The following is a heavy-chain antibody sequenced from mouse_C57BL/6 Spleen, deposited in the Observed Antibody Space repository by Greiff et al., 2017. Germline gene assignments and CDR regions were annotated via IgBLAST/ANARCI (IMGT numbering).Heavy chain of an antibody. D-gene: IGHD1-1*01. CDR2: IYPGDGDT. CDR1: GYAFSSYW. CDR3: ARSRVTTVYFDY. V-gene: IGHV1-80*01. J-gene: IGHJ2*01. Sequence: QVQLQQSGAELVKPGASVKISCKASGYAFSSYWMNWVKQRPGKGLEWIGQIYPGDGDTNYNGKFKGKATLTADKSSSTAYMQLSSLTSEDSAVYFCARSRVTTVYFDYGGQGTTLTVSS.